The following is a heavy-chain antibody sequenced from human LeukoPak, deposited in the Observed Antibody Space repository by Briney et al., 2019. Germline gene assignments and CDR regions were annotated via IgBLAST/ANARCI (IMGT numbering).Heavy chain of an antibody. Sequence: ASVKVSCKASGYTFTGYYMHWVRQAPGQGLEWMGRINPNSGGTNYAQKFQGRVTMTRDTSISTAYMELSRLRSDDTAVYYCARPAFLTGTLHDWGQGTLVTVSS. CDR1: GYTFTGYY. CDR2: INPNSGGT. J-gene: IGHJ4*02. CDR3: ARPAFLTGTLHD. D-gene: IGHD1-7*01. V-gene: IGHV1-2*06.